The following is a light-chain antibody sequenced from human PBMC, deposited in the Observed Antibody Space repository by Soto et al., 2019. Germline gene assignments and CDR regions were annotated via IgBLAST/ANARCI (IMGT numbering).Light chain of an antibody. V-gene: IGKV4-1*01. Sequence: DIVMTQSPDSLAVSLGDRATINCKSSQSVLYSSDNKNYLAWYQQKPGQPPKLLIYWASTRESGFPDRFSSSGSGTDFTLTINSLQAEDVAVYYCQQYFSTPYTFGQGTKLEIK. CDR1: QSVLYSSDNKNY. CDR2: WAS. CDR3: QQYFSTPYT. J-gene: IGKJ2*01.